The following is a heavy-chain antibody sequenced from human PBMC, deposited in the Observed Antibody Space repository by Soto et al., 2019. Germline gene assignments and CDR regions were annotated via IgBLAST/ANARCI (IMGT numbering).Heavy chain of an antibody. V-gene: IGHV3-30-3*01. CDR2: VSYDVSHK. CDR3: ARQSTGAVSDDNYYYYGLDV. J-gene: IGHJ6*02. D-gene: IGHD3-10*01. CDR1: GISFSNSA. Sequence: QVQLVESGGGVVQPGGSLRLSCVASGISFSNSAIHWVRQAPGKGLQWVAVVSYDVSHKYYADSVKGRFTISRDNSENTVSLQMNRLRAEDSAIYYCARQSTGAVSDDNYYYYGLDVWGQGTTVTVSS.